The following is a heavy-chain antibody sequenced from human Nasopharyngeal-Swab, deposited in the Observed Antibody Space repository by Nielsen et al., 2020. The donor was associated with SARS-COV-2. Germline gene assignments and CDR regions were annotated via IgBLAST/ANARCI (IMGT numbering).Heavy chain of an antibody. Sequence: WVRQAPGQGLEWMGRINPNSGGTNYAQKFQGRVTMTRDTSISTAYMELSRLRSEDTAVYYCARDQSSGWPLDYWGQGTLVTVSS. V-gene: IGHV1-2*06. D-gene: IGHD6-19*01. CDR3: ARDQSSGWPLDY. J-gene: IGHJ4*02. CDR2: INPNSGGT.